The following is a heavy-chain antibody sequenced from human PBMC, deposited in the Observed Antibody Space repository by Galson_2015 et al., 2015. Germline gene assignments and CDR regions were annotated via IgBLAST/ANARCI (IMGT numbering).Heavy chain of an antibody. CDR2: ISYDGSNK. V-gene: IGHV3-30*18. D-gene: IGHD3-3*01. Sequence: SLRLSCAASGFTFSSYGMHWVRQAPGKGLEWVAVISYDGSNKYYADSVKGRFTISRDSSKNTLYLQMNSLRAEDTAVYYCAKDGTPLRFLEWANIDAFDIWGQGTMVTVSS. CDR3: AKDGTPLRFLEWANIDAFDI. J-gene: IGHJ3*02. CDR1: GFTFSSYG.